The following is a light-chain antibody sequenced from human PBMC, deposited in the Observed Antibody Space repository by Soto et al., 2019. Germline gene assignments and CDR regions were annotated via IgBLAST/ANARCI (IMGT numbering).Light chain of an antibody. Sequence: QSVLTQPASVSGSPGQSITISCTGTSSDVGSYNFVSWYQQHPGKAPKLMIYEGSKRPSGVPNRFSGSKSGNTASLTISGLQAEDEADYYCCSYAGSSTWVFGTGTKVTVL. J-gene: IGLJ1*01. V-gene: IGLV2-23*01. CDR1: SSDVGSYNF. CDR2: EGS. CDR3: CSYAGSSTWV.